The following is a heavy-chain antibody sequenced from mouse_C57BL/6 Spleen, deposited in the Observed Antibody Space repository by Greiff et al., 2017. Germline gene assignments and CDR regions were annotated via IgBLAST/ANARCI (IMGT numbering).Heavy chain of an antibody. CDR1: GYTFTGYW. CDR2: ILPGSGST. CDR3: ARKYSSASFAY. D-gene: IGHD3-2*02. J-gene: IGHJ3*01. Sequence: QVQLQQSGAELMKPGGSVKLSCKAPGYTFTGYWIEWVKQRPGHGLEWIGAILPGSGSTNYNEKVKGKVTCTTDTSSNTAYMQLSSLTTEDSAIYYSARKYSSASFAYWGQGTLVTVSA. V-gene: IGHV1-9*01.